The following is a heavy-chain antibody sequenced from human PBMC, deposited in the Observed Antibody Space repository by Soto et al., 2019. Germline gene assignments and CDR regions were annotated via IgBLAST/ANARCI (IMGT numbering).Heavy chain of an antibody. CDR1: GYTFTSYG. CDR2: ISAYNGNT. CDR3: ARSRLGGKLPPSNCFDP. Sequence: ASVKVSCKASGYTFTSYGISWVRQAPGQGLEWMGGISAYNGNTNYAQELQGRVTMTTDTSTSTAYMELTNLKSEDTAVYYCARSRLGGKLPPSNCFDPWGQGTLVTVSS. J-gene: IGHJ5*02. D-gene: IGHD3-10*01. V-gene: IGHV1-18*01.